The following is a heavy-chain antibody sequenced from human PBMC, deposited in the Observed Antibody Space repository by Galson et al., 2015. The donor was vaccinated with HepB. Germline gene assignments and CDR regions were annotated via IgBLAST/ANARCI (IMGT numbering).Heavy chain of an antibody. D-gene: IGHD6-6*01. CDR3: ARDRSHSLDF. CDR2: ISANSGNT. J-gene: IGHJ4*02. V-gene: IGHV1-18*04. CDR1: GDKFTDNG. Sequence: SVKVSCKASGDKFTDNGISWVRQAPGQGLEWLGWISANSGNTNFAQRLQGRVTMTRDTSTSTAYMELRRLRSDDTAVYYCARDRSHSLDFWGQGTQVTVSS.